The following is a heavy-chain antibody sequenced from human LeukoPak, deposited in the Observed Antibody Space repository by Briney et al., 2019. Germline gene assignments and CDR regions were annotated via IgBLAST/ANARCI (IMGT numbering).Heavy chain of an antibody. V-gene: IGHV4-59*13. CDR1: GGSISSYY. CDR3: ARTNDGDYYYGMDV. J-gene: IGHJ6*02. CDR2: IYYRGST. D-gene: IGHD1-1*01. Sequence: PSETLSLTCTVSGGSISSYYWSWIRQPPGKGLEWIGYIYYRGSTNYNPSLKSRVTISVDTSKNQFSLKLSSVTAADTAVYYCARTNDGDYYYGMDVWGQGTTVTVSS.